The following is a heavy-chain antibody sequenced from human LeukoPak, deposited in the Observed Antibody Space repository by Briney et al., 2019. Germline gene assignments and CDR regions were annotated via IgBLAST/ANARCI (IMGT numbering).Heavy chain of an antibody. CDR2: MNPNSGNT. CDR1: GYTFTSYD. Sequence: ASVKVSCKASGYTFTSYDINWVRQATGQGLEWMGWMNPNSGNTGYAQKFQGRVTITRNTSISTAYMELSSLRSEDTAVYYCAREGGGSYTMDYWGQGTLVTVSS. J-gene: IGHJ4*02. D-gene: IGHD1-26*01. CDR3: AREGGGSYTMDY. V-gene: IGHV1-8*03.